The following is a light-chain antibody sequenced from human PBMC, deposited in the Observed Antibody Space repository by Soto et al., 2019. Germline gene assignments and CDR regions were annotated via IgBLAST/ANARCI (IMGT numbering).Light chain of an antibody. CDR1: QSVSNRY. CDR2: GAS. Sequence: EIVLTQSPGTLSLSPGERATLSCRASQSVSNRYLAWDQQKPGQAPRLLMSGASNRATGIPDRFSGSGSGTDFTLTISRLEPEDFAVYYCQQYGSSPRTFGQGTKLEIK. V-gene: IGKV3-20*01. CDR3: QQYGSSPRT. J-gene: IGKJ1*01.